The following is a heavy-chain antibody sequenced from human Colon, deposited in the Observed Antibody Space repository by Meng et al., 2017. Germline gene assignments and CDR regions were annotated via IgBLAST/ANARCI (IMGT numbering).Heavy chain of an antibody. D-gene: IGHD3-22*01. Sequence: QVQLQQSGPGLVKPSQTLSLTCAIPGDSVSSYSAAWDWIRHSPSRGLEWLGRTYYRSRWYNDYAVSLKGRITITPDTSKNLFSLHLNSVTPEDTAIYYCARDLSSARYYFDNWGQGILVTVSS. V-gene: IGHV6-1*01. CDR3: ARDLSSARYYFDN. CDR2: TYYRSRWYN. J-gene: IGHJ4*02. CDR1: GDSVSSYSAA.